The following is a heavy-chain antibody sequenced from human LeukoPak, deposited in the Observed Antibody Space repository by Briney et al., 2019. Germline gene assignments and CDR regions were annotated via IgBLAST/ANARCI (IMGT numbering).Heavy chain of an antibody. V-gene: IGHV3-48*01. Sequence: GGSLRLSCTASGFTFSSYSMNWVRQAPGKGLEWVSYISSSSSNIYYADSVKGRITISRDNAKNSLYLQMNSLRAEDTAVYYCAKDNWSYYFDYWGQGTLVTVSS. D-gene: IGHD1-20*01. CDR1: GFTFSSYS. CDR2: ISSSSSNI. CDR3: AKDNWSYYFDY. J-gene: IGHJ4*02.